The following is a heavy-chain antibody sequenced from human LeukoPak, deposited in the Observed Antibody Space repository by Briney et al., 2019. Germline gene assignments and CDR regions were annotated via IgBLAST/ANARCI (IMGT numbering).Heavy chain of an antibody. J-gene: IGHJ4*02. Sequence: GSLRLSCAASGFTFSNAWMNWVRQPPGKGLEWIGEINHSGNTNYNPALKSRVTISVDTSKNQFSLKLSSVTAADTAVYYCARPYYYGRLINYFDYWGQGTLVTVSS. CDR3: ARPYYYGRLINYFDY. D-gene: IGHD3-10*01. V-gene: IGHV4-34*01. CDR2: INHSGNT. CDR1: GFTFSNAW.